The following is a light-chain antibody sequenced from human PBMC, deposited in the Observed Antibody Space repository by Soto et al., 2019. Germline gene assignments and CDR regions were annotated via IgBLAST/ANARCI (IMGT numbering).Light chain of an antibody. Sequence: EIVLTQSPGTLSVSPGERATLSCRASQSVSSNLAWYQQKPGQAPRLLIYGASTRATGIPARFSGSGSGTEFTLTISSLEPEDFAIYYCQFYGSSLITFGQGTRLEIK. CDR1: QSVSSN. CDR2: GAS. V-gene: IGKV3-15*01. CDR3: QFYGSSLIT. J-gene: IGKJ5*01.